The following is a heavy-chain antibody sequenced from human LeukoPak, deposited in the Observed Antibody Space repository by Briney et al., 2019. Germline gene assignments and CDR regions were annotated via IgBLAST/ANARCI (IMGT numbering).Heavy chain of an antibody. CDR1: GGSLSSYY. CDR2: IYYTGTT. J-gene: IGHJ4*02. V-gene: IGHV4-59*01. CDR3: ARGGAYSWNWWYFEY. Sequence: PSETLSLTCSVSGGSLSSYYWSWIRQPPGKGLEWIGYIYYTGTTNYSPSLKSRVTISVDTSKNQFSLKLSCVTDADTAVYYCARGGAYSWNWWYFEYWGQGTLVTVSS. D-gene: IGHD1-1*01.